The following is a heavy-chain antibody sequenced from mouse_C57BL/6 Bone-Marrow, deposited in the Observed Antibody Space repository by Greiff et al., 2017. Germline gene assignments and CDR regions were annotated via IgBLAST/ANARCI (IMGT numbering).Heavy chain of an antibody. CDR2: IYPRDGST. D-gene: IGHD1-1*01. CDR3: ARPSYYGSRDWYFDV. Sequence: VKLQESDAELVKPGASVKISCKVSGYTFTDHTIHWMKQRPEQGLEWIGYIYPRDGSTKYNEKFKGKATLTADKSSSTAYMQLNSLTSEDSAVYLCARPSYYGSRDWYFDVWGTGTTVTVSS. J-gene: IGHJ1*03. V-gene: IGHV1-78*01. CDR1: GYTFTDHT.